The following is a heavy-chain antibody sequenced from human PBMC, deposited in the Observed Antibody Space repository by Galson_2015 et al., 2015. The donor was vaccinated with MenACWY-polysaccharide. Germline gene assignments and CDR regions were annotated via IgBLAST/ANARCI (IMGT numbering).Heavy chain of an antibody. V-gene: IGHV3-15*01. D-gene: IGHD3-22*01. CDR3: TTDPPCSSGYGFDN. CDR2: IKSTTNGGTI. J-gene: IGHJ4*02. CDR1: GFTFSNAW. Sequence: SLRLSCAVSGFTFSNAWMSWVRQAPGKGLEWVGRIKSTTNGGTIDYAGPVKGRFTISRDDSKNTLYLQMNSLKTEDTAVYYCTTDPPCSSGYGFDNWGQGTLVTVSS.